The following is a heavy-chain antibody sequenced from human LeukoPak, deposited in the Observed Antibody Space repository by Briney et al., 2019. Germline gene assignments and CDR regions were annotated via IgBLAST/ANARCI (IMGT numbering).Heavy chain of an antibody. CDR3: ARALVVVAATHYYYYGMDV. V-gene: IGHV4-30-4*01. J-gene: IGHJ6*02. CDR1: GVSISSGDYY. CDR2: IYYSGST. D-gene: IGHD2-15*01. Sequence: SETLSLTCTVSGVSISSGDYYWSWIRQPPGKGLEWIGYIYYSGSTYYNPSLKSRVTISVDTSKNQFSLKLSSVTAADTAVYYCARALVVVAATHYYYYGMDVWGQGTTVTVSS.